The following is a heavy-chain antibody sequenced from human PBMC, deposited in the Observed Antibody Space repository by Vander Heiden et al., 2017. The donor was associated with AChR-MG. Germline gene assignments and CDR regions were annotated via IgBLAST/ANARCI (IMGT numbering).Heavy chain of an antibody. CDR2: ISYDGSNK. V-gene: IGHV3-30-3*01. CDR1: GFPFSSYA. D-gene: IGHD3-9*01. CDR3: ARDVLSPFILPYNWFDP. Sequence: QVQLVESGGGVVQPGRSLRLSCAATGFPFSSYAMHWVRQAPGKGLEWVAVISYDGSNKYYADSVKGRFTISRDNSKNTLYLQMNSLRAEDTAVYYCARDVLSPFILPYNWFDPWNQGTLVTVSS. J-gene: IGHJ5*02.